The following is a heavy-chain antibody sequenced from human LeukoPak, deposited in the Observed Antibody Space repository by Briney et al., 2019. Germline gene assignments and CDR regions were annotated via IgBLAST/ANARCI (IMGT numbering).Heavy chain of an antibody. V-gene: IGHV3-30*18. CDR3: AKVGVDQAYFDY. Sequence: PGGSLRLSCAASGFTFSRYGIHWVRHAPGKGLEWVAVISFDGSNKYYADSVKGRFTISRDNSKNTLYLQMNSLRAEDTAVYYCAKVGVDQAYFDYWGQGTLVTVSS. J-gene: IGHJ4*02. CDR2: ISFDGSNK. D-gene: IGHD3-3*01. CDR1: GFTFSRYG.